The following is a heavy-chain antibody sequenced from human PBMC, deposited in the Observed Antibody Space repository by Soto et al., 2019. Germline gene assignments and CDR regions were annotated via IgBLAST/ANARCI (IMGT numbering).Heavy chain of an antibody. Sequence: GGPLLLSWASSGLHFSSYIVNWVRQAPGKGLEWVSSISSSSSYIYYADSVKGRFTISRDNAKNSLYLQMNSLRAEDTAVYYCARDFSGGPWGQGTLVNVSS. CDR3: ARDFSGGP. CDR1: GLHFSSYI. D-gene: IGHD3-3*01. CDR2: ISSSSSYI. V-gene: IGHV3-21*01. J-gene: IGHJ5*02.